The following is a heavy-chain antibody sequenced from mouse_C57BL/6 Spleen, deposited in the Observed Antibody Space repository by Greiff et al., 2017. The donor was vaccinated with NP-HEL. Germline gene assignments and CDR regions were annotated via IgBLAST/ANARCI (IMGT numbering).Heavy chain of an antibody. V-gene: IGHV1-85*01. J-gene: IGHJ3*01. Sequence: VQLQQSGPELVKPGASVKLSCKASGYTFTSYDINWVKQRPGQGLEWIGWIYPRDGSTKYNEKFKGKATLTVDTSSSTAYMELHSLTSEDSAVYFCARLTGTYWFAYWGQGTLVTVSA. CDR1: GYTFTSYD. D-gene: IGHD4-1*01. CDR3: ARLTGTYWFAY. CDR2: IYPRDGST.